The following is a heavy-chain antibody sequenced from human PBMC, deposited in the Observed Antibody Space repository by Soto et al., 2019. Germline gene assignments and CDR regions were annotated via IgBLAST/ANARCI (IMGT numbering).Heavy chain of an antibody. Sequence: QVQLVESGGGVVQPGRSLRLSCAASGFTFSSYGMHWVRQAPGKGLEWVAVIWYDGSNKYYADSVKGRFTISRDNSKNTVYLQMNSLRAEDTAVYYCARDNGSPYDFWSGYHATPDYWGQGTLVTVSS. D-gene: IGHD3-3*01. CDR2: IWYDGSNK. CDR3: ARDNGSPYDFWSGYHATPDY. J-gene: IGHJ4*02. CDR1: GFTFSSYG. V-gene: IGHV3-33*01.